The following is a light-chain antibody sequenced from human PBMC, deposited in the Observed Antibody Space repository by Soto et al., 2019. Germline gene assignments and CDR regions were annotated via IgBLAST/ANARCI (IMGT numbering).Light chain of an antibody. CDR2: GAS. CDR1: QNVSSN. Sequence: EIAMTQSPGTLSVSPREGGQRSCRASQNVSSNLAWYQQKPGQDPRLLIYGASNRATGTQARFSGSGSGTDFTLTISRLEPEDFEVYYRKQRSNSITVGQGTRLEIK. J-gene: IGKJ5*01. CDR3: KQRSNSIT. V-gene: IGKV3-11*01.